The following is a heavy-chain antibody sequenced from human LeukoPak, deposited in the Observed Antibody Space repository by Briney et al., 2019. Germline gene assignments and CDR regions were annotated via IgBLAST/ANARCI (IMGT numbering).Heavy chain of an antibody. D-gene: IGHD6-6*01. V-gene: IGHV1-2*02. CDR1: GYTFTGYY. Sequence: ASVKVSCKASGYTFTGYYMHWVRQAPGQGLEWMGWINPNSGGTNYAQKFQGRVTMTRDTSISTAYMELSSLKSDDTAVYYCARDRNSGSSLDIWGQGTMLTVPS. CDR3: ARDRNSGSSLDI. CDR2: INPNSGGT. J-gene: IGHJ3*02.